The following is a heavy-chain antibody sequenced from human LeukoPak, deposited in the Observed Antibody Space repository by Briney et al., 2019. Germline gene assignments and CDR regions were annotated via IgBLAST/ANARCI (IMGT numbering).Heavy chain of an antibody. CDR2: IATNGGSI. V-gene: IGHV3-64D*06. CDR1: GFTFSSFG. D-gene: IGHD3-10*01. Sequence: GGSLRLSCSASGFTFSSFGMHWVRQAPGKGLEYVSSIATNGGSIVYADSVRGRFTLSRDNSKNALYLQMSSLRPEDTAVYFCVKASEYYDYWGQGTLVTVSS. J-gene: IGHJ4*02. CDR3: VKASEYYDY.